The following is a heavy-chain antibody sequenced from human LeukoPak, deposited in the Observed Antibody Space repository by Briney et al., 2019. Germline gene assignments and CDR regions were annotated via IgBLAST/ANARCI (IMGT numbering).Heavy chain of an antibody. CDR3: AKEVRESAWFYFDY. Sequence: GGSLRLSCAASGXTFKTYAMSWVRQAPGKGLEWVSSIRSSGETTYYADSVKGRFTISRDNSRNTLYLQMDSLRAEDTAVYYCAKEVRESAWFYFDYWGQGTLATVSS. CDR2: IRSSGETT. V-gene: IGHV3-23*01. D-gene: IGHD3-10*01. CDR1: GXTFKTYA. J-gene: IGHJ4*02.